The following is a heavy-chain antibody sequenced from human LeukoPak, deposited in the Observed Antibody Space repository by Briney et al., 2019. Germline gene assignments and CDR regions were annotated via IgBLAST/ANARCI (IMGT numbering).Heavy chain of an antibody. CDR2: IKEDENEK. CDR1: GFTYNTYW. D-gene: IGHD2-2*01. V-gene: IGHV3-7*01. Sequence: GGSLRLSCVASGFTYNTYWMSWIRQAPGKGLEWVANIKEDENEKHYGDSVKGRFIISRDNAQNSMYLQMNNLGAEDTSVYYCAREFIDIVAIPAQNFGLDVWGQGTTVTVSS. J-gene: IGHJ6*02. CDR3: AREFIDIVAIPAQNFGLDV.